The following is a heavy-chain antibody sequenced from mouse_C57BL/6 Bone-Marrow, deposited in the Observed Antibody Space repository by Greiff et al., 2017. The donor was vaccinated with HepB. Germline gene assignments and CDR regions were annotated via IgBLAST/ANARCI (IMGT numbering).Heavy chain of an antibody. CDR3: AVLWQRGFAY. D-gene: IGHD2-1*01. CDR2: IDPSDSYT. Sequence: QVQLKQPGAELVKPGASVKLSCKASGYTFTSYWMQWVKQRPGQGLEWIGEIDPSDSYTNYNQKFKGKATMTVDTSSSTAYMQLSSLTSEDSAVYYCAVLWQRGFAYWGQGTLVTVSA. J-gene: IGHJ3*01. V-gene: IGHV1-50*01. CDR1: GYTFTSYW.